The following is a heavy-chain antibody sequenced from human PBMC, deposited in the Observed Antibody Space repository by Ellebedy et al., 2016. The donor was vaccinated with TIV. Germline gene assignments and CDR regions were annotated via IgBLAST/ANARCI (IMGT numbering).Heavy chain of an antibody. J-gene: IGHJ6*02. CDR3: ARDSPNHLHYGMDV. CDR2: IKQDGSEK. V-gene: IGHV3-7*01. Sequence: PGGSLRLSCAASGFTFSSYWMSWVRQAPGKGLEWVANIKQDGSEKYYVDSVKGRFTISRDNSKNTLYLQMNSLRAEDTAVYYCARDSPNHLHYGMDVWGQGTTVTVSS. D-gene: IGHD5/OR15-5a*01. CDR1: GFTFSSYW.